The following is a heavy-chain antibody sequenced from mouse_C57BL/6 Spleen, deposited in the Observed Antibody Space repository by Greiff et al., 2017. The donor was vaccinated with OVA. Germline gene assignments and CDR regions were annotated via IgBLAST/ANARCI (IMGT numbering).Heavy chain of an antibody. J-gene: IGHJ3*01. CDR3: AREGIYYGNYDFAY. D-gene: IGHD2-1*01. CDR1: GYSITSGYY. CDR2: ISYDGSN. V-gene: IGHV3-6*01. Sequence: EVKLQQSGPGLVKPSQSLSLTCSVTGYSITSGYYWNWIRQFPGNKLEWMGYISYDGSNNYNPSLKNRISITRDTSKNQFFLKLNSVTTEDTATYYCAREGIYYGNYDFAYWGQGTLVTVSA.